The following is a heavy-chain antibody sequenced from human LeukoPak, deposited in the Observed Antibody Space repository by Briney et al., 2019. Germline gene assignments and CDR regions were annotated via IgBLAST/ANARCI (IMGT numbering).Heavy chain of an antibody. CDR1: GFTFSSYA. J-gene: IGHJ6*03. V-gene: IGHV3-20*04. CDR3: ARATGYYDFWSGYYADYYYYYMDV. D-gene: IGHD3-3*01. CDR2: INWNGGST. Sequence: PGGSLRLSCAASGFTFSSYAMSWVRQAPGKGLEWVSGINWNGGSTGYADSVKGRFTISRDNAKNSLYLQMNSLRAEDTALYYCARATGYYDFWSGYYADYYYYYMDVWGKGTTVTVSS.